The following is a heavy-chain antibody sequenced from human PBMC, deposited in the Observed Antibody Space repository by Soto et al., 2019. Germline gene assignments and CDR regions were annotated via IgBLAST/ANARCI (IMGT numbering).Heavy chain of an antibody. CDR3: ARVENGYCSGGSCYQTLKSVQLNWFDP. J-gene: IGHJ5*02. V-gene: IGHV1-18*01. CDR1: GYTFTSYG. D-gene: IGHD2-15*01. Sequence: GASVKVSCKASGYTFTSYGISWVRRAPGQGLEWMGWISAYNGNTNYAQKLQGRVTMTTDTSTSTAYMELRSLRSDDTAVYYCARVENGYCSGGSCYQTLKSVQLNWFDPWGQGTLVTVSS. CDR2: ISAYNGNT.